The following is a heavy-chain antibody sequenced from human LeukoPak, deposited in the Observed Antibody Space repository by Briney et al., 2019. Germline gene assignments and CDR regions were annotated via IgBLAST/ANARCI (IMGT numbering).Heavy chain of an antibody. V-gene: IGHV4-61*01. Sequence: SETLSLTCTVSGGSVSSGIHYWSWIRQPPGKGLEWIGYIYYSGSTYYNPSLKSRVTISVDTSQNQFSLKLSSVTAADTAVYYCARDEAIFGAGYYYGMDVWGQGTTVTVSS. CDR1: GGSVSSGIHY. J-gene: IGHJ6*02. CDR3: ARDEAIFGAGYYYGMDV. CDR2: IYYSGST. D-gene: IGHD3-3*01.